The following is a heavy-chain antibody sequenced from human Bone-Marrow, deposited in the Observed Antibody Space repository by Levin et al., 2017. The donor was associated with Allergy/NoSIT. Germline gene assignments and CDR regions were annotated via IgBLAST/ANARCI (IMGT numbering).Heavy chain of an antibody. CDR2: IIPILGIA. Sequence: SVKVSCKASGGTFSSYTISWVRQAPGQGLEWMGRIIPILGIANYAQKFQGRVTITADKSTSTAYMELSSLRSEDTAVYYCARYTVVVHGSGSYYSDYWGQGTLVTVSS. CDR1: GGTFSSYT. D-gene: IGHD3-10*01. V-gene: IGHV1-69*02. J-gene: IGHJ4*02. CDR3: ARYTVVVHGSGSYYSDY.